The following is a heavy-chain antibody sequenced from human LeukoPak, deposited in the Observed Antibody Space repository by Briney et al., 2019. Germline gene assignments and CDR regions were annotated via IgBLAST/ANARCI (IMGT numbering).Heavy chain of an antibody. CDR3: ARDRDPYYDSSGYYHAFDI. CDR1: GGSISSGGYY. J-gene: IGHJ3*02. D-gene: IGHD3-22*01. CDR2: IYYSGST. Sequence: SQTLSLTCTVSGGSISSGGYYWSWIRQHPGKGLEWIGYIYYSGSTYYNPSLKSRVTISVDTSKNQFSLKLGSVTAADTAVYYCARDRDPYYDSSGYYHAFDIWGQGTMVTVSS. V-gene: IGHV4-31*03.